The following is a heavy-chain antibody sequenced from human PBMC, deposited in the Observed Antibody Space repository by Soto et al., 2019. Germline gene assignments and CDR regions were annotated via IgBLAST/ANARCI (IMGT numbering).Heavy chain of an antibody. Sequence: ASETLSLTCTVSGGSISSSSYYWGWIRQPPGKGLEWIGSIHYSGSTYYNPSLKSRVTISVDTSKNQFSLKLSSVTAADTAVYYCAAGYYYGMDVWGQGTTVTVSS. V-gene: IGHV4-39*01. CDR2: IHYSGST. CDR3: AAGYYYGMDV. CDR1: GGSISSSSYY. J-gene: IGHJ6*02.